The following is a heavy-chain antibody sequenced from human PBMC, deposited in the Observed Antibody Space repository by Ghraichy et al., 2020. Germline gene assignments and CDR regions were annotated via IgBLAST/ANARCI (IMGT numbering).Heavy chain of an antibody. CDR3: AREGCSGGSGYFDY. Sequence: SETLSHTCTVSGGSISSYYWSWIRQPAGKGLEWIGSIYTSGSTNYNPSLKSRVTMSVDTSKNQFSLKLSSVTAADTAVYYCAREGCSGGSGYFDYWGQGTLVTVSS. V-gene: IGHV4-4*07. CDR1: GGSISSYY. CDR2: IYTSGST. D-gene: IGHD2-15*01. J-gene: IGHJ4*02.